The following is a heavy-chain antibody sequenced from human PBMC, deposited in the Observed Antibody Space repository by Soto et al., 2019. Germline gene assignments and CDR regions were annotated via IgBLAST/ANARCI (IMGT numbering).Heavy chain of an antibody. J-gene: IGHJ4*02. Sequence: ASVKVSCKASGYTFTVYAMHWVRQAPGQRLEWMGWVNAGNGNTKYSQKFQGRVTITRDTSASTAYMELSSLRSEDTAVYYCARAVAVPADFDYWGQGTLVTVSS. CDR1: GYTFTVYA. V-gene: IGHV1-3*01. D-gene: IGHD6-19*01. CDR3: ARAVAVPADFDY. CDR2: VNAGNGNT.